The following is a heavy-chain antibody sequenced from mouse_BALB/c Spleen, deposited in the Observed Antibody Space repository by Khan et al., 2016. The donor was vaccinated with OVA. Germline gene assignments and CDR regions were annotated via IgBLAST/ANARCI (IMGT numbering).Heavy chain of an antibody. J-gene: IGHJ3*01. CDR3: AIGYYMYGSGFAY. CDR2: INTNTGEP. V-gene: IGHV9-3*02. CDR1: GYTFTNYG. Sequence: QIQLVQSGPELKKPGETVKISCKASGYTFTNYGMNWVKQAPGKGLKWMGWINTNTGEPTYAEEFKERFAFSLETSASTAYLQINNLKNEDTATYFCAIGYYMYGSGFAYWGQGTLVTVSA. D-gene: IGHD2-14*01.